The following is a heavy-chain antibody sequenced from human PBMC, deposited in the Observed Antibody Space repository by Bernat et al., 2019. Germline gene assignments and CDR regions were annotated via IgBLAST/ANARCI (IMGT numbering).Heavy chain of an antibody. J-gene: IGHJ4*02. D-gene: IGHD2-8*01. V-gene: IGHV4-30-4*01. Sequence: QVQLQESGPGLVKPSQTLSLTCTVSGGSISSGDYYWSWIRQPPGKGLEWIGYIYYSGSTYYNPSLKSRVTISVDTSKNQFSLKLSSVTAADTAVYYCARAPIRYCTNGVCFAERFDYWGQGTLVTVSS. CDR1: GGSISSGDYY. CDR2: IYYSGST. CDR3: ARAPIRYCTNGVCFAERFDY.